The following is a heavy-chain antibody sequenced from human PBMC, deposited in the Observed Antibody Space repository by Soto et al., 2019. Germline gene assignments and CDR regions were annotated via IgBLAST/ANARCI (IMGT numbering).Heavy chain of an antibody. V-gene: IGHV1-18*01. CDR1: GYTFTSYG. J-gene: IGHJ5*02. CDR3: ARDGLVLWFGELNWFDP. Sequence: QVQLVQSGAEVKKPGASVKVSCKASGYTFTSYGISSVRQAPGQGLEWMGWISAYNGNTNYAQKLQGRVTMTTDTSTSTAYMELRSLRSDDTAVYYCARDGLVLWFGELNWFDPWGQGTLVTVSS. D-gene: IGHD3-10*01. CDR2: ISAYNGNT.